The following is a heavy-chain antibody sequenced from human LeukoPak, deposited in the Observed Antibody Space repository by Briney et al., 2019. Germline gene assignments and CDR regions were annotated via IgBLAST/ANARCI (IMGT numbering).Heavy chain of an antibody. V-gene: IGHV1-2*02. Sequence: ASVKVSCKASGYTFTGYYMHWVRQAPGQGLEWKGWINPNSGGTNYAQKFQGRVTMTRDTSISTAYMELSRLRSDDTAVYYCARVQTTVDLQDILGQGTMVTVSS. CDR1: GYTFTGYY. J-gene: IGHJ3*02. D-gene: IGHD4-23*01. CDR3: ARVQTTVDLQDI. CDR2: INPNSGGT.